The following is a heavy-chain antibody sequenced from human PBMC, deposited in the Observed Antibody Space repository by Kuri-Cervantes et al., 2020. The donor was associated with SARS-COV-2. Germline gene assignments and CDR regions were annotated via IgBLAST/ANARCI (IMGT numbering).Heavy chain of an antibody. CDR1: GFTFSSYS. V-gene: IGHV3-21*01. Sequence: GGSLRLSCAASGFTFSSYSMNWVRQAPGKGLEWVSSISSDSSYIHYADSVKGRFTISRDNAKNSLYLQMNSLRAEDTAVYYCARAFPEGARYCSSTSPFCYYMDVWGKGTTVTVSS. CDR2: ISSDSSYI. D-gene: IGHD2-2*01. J-gene: IGHJ6*03. CDR3: ARAFPEGARYCSSTSPFCYYMDV.